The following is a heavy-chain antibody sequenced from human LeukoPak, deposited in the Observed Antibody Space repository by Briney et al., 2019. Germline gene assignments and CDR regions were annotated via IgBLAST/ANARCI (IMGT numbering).Heavy chain of an antibody. D-gene: IGHD6-19*01. V-gene: IGHV3-7*01. CDR1: GFSY. Sequence: GGSLRLSCTASGFSYMRWIRQAPGKGLEWVANINEDGSNKWHLGSVKGRFTVSRDNARNSLYLQMNSLRVEDTAVYYCTKVIVAVPGYFDYFDFWGQGVLVTVSS. CDR2: INEDGSNK. CDR3: TKVIVAVPGYFDYFDF. J-gene: IGHJ4*02.